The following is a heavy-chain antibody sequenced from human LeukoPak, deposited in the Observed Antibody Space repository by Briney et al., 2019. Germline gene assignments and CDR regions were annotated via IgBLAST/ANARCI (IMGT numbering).Heavy chain of an antibody. CDR1: GFTFSNSA. D-gene: IGHD3-9*01. CDR2: IYSGGST. Sequence: GGSLRLSCAASGFTFSNSALSWVRQAPGKGLEWVSVIYSGGSTYYADSVKGRFTISRDNSKNTLYLQMNSLRAEDTAVYYCARQYYDILTGPLGYWGQGTLVTVSS. V-gene: IGHV3-66*04. CDR3: ARQYYDILTGPLGY. J-gene: IGHJ4*02.